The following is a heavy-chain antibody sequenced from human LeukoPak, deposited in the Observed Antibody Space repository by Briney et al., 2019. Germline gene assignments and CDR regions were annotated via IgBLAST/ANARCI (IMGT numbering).Heavy chain of an antibody. J-gene: IGHJ4*02. D-gene: IGHD6-6*01. CDR1: GFTFSSYG. V-gene: IGHV3-30*18. CDR2: ISYDGTNK. Sequence: GGSLRLSCAASGFTFSSYGMHWVRQPPGKGLEWVAAISYDGTNKYYADSVRGRFTISRDNSTNTLYLQMNSLRAEATAAYYCAKERGSSIYYSDYWGQGTLVTVSS. CDR3: AKERGSSIYYSDY.